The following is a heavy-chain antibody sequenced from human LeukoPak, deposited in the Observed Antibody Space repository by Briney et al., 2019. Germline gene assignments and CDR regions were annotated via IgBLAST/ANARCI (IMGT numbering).Heavy chain of an antibody. D-gene: IGHD6-19*01. Sequence: ASVKVSCKAYGYTFTGNYVHCVRPNPGPGGEWMGWFKPNSGGTNYAQRFQGRVTMTRDTSISTAYMELSRLRSDDTAVYYCARVENSSGWYACAFDIWGQGTMVTVSS. V-gene: IGHV1-2*02. J-gene: IGHJ3*02. CDR1: GYTFTGNY. CDR2: FKPNSGGT. CDR3: ARVENSSGWYACAFDI.